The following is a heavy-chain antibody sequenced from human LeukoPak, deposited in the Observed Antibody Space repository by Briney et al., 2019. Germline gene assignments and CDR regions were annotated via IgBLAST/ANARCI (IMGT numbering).Heavy chain of an antibody. D-gene: IGHD3-16*02. J-gene: IGHJ4*02. CDR1: GGSISSYY. CDR3: AKDGIVGGVIVPNDY. Sequence: SETLSLTCTVSGGSISSYYWSWIRQPPGKGLEWIGYICYSGSTNYNPSLKSRVTISVDTSKNQFSLKLSSVTAADTAVYYCAKDGIVGGVIVPNDYWGQGTLVTVSS. CDR2: ICYSGST. V-gene: IGHV4-59*01.